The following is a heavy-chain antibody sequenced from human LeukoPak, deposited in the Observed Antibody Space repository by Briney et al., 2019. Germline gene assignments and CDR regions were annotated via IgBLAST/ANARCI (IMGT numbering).Heavy chain of an antibody. CDR2: ISSSSTYI. J-gene: IGHJ3*02. Sequence: GGSLRLSCAASGFTFSSYSMNWVRQAPGKGLEWVSSISSSSTYIYYADSVKGRFTISRDNAKNSLYLQMNSLRAEDTAVYYCARDLGAIVGVTKDAFDIWGQGTMVTVSS. CDR3: ARDLGAIVGVTKDAFDI. V-gene: IGHV3-21*01. D-gene: IGHD3-22*01. CDR1: GFTFSSYS.